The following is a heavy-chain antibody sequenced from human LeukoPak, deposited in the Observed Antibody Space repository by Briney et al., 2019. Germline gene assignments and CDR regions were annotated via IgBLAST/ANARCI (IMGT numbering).Heavy chain of an antibody. D-gene: IGHD3-10*01. CDR2: ISTSGNTI. CDR1: GFTFHNYE. Sequence: GGSLRLPCAASGFTFHNYEMQWGRQAPGKGLEWVSYISTSGNTIYYADSVKGRFTTSRDNAKNSLYLQMNSLRADDTAVYYCASGFGSTYWGQGTLVTVSS. CDR3: ASGFGSTY. J-gene: IGHJ4*02. V-gene: IGHV3-48*03.